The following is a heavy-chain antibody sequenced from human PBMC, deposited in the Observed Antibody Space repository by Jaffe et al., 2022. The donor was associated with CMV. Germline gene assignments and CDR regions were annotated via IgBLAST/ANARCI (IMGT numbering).Heavy chain of an antibody. J-gene: IGHJ4*02. CDR1: GDIVSSNNVA. Sequence: QVQLQQSGPGLVKPSQTLSLTCVISGDIVSSNNVAWSWIRQSPSRGLEWLGRTYYRSKWYNDYAVSVKSRLTINPDTSKNQFSLQLNSVTPEDTALYYCARDLVGLSSPYFDYWGQGTLVTVSS. D-gene: IGHD1-26*01. V-gene: IGHV6-1*01. CDR2: TYYRSKWYN. CDR3: ARDLVGLSSPYFDY.